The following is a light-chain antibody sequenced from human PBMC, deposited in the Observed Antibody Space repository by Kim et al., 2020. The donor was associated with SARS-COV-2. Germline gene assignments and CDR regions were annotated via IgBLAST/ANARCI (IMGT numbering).Light chain of an antibody. CDR1: SSDVGGYNY. CDR3: CSYAGTYTYV. CDR2: DVT. V-gene: IGLV2-11*01. Sequence: GQSVTISCTGTSSDVGGYNYVSWYQQHPGKAPKLMIYDVTKRPSGVPDRFSGSKFGNTASLTISGLQAEDEADYYCCSYAGTYTYVFGTGTKVTVL. J-gene: IGLJ1*01.